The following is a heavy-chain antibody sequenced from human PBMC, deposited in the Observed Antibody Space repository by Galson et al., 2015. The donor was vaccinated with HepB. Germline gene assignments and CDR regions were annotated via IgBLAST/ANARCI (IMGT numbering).Heavy chain of an antibody. CDR2: IDWDDDK. J-gene: IGHJ6*02. D-gene: IGHD6-13*01. CDR3: ARIAAADYYYYGMDV. Sequence: PALVKPTQTLTLTCTFSGFSLSTSGMCVSWIRQPPGKALEWLARIDWDDDKYYSTSLKTRLTISKDTSKNQVVLTMTNMDPVDTATYYCARIAAADYYYYGMDVWGQGTTVTVSS. CDR1: GFSLSTSGMC. V-gene: IGHV2-70*11.